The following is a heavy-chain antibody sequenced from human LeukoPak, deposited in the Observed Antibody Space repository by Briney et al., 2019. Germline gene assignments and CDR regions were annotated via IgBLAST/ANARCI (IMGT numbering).Heavy chain of an antibody. J-gene: IGHJ6*02. CDR3: AKDMGTGYGSGSYYSPLYYYYGMDV. D-gene: IGHD3-10*01. Sequence: GGSLRLSCAASGFTFDDYAMHWVRQAPGKGLEWVSGISWNSGSIGYADSVKGRFTISRDNAKNSLYLQMNRLRAEDTALYYCAKDMGTGYGSGSYYSPLYYYYGMDVWGQGTTVTVSS. CDR1: GFTFDDYA. V-gene: IGHV3-9*01. CDR2: ISWNSGSI.